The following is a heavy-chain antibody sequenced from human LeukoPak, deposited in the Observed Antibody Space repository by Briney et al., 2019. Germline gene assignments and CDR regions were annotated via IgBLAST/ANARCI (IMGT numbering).Heavy chain of an antibody. CDR3: ARGGYTNNVRDV. CDR2: INHSGST. V-gene: IGHV4-34*01. D-gene: IGHD1-1*01. Sequence: SETLSLTCAVYGGSFSGYYWSWIRQPPGKGLEWIGEINHSGSTNYNPSLKSRVTISVDTSKNQFSLKLSSVTAADTAVYYCARGGYTNNVRDVWAKGPRSPSP. J-gene: IGHJ6*02. CDR1: GGSFSGYY.